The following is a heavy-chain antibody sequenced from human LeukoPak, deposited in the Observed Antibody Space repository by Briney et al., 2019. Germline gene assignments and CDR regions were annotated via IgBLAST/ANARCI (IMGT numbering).Heavy chain of an antibody. CDR2: IMQDGSEK. CDR3: ARAPVTGYCSSSSCRQYYFDY. Sequence: GGSLRLSCAASGFTFSTYWMSWVRQAPGKGLEWVANIMQDGSEKYYVESVKGRFTISRDNAKNSLYLQMNSLRAEDTAVYYCARAPVTGYCSSSSCRQYYFDYWGQGTLVTVSS. J-gene: IGHJ4*02. D-gene: IGHD2-2*01. CDR1: GFTFSTYW. V-gene: IGHV3-7*05.